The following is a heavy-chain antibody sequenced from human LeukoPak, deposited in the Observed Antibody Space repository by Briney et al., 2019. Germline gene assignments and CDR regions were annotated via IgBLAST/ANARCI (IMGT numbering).Heavy chain of an antibody. Sequence: PGGSLRLSCVASGFTFTGYGMHWVRQAPGRGLEWVAFTLYDGSSQYYADSLRGRFTISRDNSKNTLFLQMSNVTHDDTAVYYCAKDLLLRQFVLDFWGQGTPVTVSS. D-gene: IGHD5-24*01. J-gene: IGHJ4*02. CDR3: AKDLLLRQFVLDF. CDR1: GFTFTGYG. CDR2: TLYDGSSQ. V-gene: IGHV3-30*02.